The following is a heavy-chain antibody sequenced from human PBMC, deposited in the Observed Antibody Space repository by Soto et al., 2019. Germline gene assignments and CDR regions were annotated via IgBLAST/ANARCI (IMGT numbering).Heavy chain of an antibody. CDR1: GFTFNNYA. J-gene: IGHJ4*02. CDR3: AKGGGAGYSSGDS. CDR2: ITDSGGST. Sequence: VQLLESGGGLIQPGGSLRLSCAASGFTFNNYAMNWVRQAPGKGLEWVSAITDSGGSTYYAASVKGRFTISRDNSNNTLYLQMTSLRAEDTAVYYCAKGGGAGYSSGDSWGQGTLVTVSS. D-gene: IGHD6-25*01. V-gene: IGHV3-23*01.